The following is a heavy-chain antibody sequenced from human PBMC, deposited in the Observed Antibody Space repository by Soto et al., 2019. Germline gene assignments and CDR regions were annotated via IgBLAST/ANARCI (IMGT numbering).Heavy chain of an antibody. CDR2: IIPIFGTA. CDR1: GGTFSSYA. Sequence: QVQLVQSGAEVKKPGSSVKVSCKASGGTFSSYAISWVRQAPGQGLEWMGGIIPIFGTANYAQKFQGRVTITADESTSTDYMELSSLRSEDTAVYYCASHGITGTWVYYYGMDVWGQGTRVTVSS. CDR3: ASHGITGTWVYYYGMDV. D-gene: IGHD1-7*01. V-gene: IGHV1-69*12. J-gene: IGHJ6*02.